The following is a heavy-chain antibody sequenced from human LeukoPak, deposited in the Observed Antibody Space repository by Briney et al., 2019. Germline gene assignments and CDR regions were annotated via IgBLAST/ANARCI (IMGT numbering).Heavy chain of an antibody. CDR2: INPNSGGT. Sequence: ASVKVSCKASGYTFTGYYMHWVRQAPGQGLEWMGWINPNSGGTNYAQKLQGRVTMTTDTSTSTAYMELRSLRSDDTAVYYCARDSLFGYSSLGFADYWGQGTLVTVSS. J-gene: IGHJ4*02. CDR3: ARDSLFGYSSLGFADY. D-gene: IGHD6-19*01. CDR1: GYTFTGYY. V-gene: IGHV1-2*02.